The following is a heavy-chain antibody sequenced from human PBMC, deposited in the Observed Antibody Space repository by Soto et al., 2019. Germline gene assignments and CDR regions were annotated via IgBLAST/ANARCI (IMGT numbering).Heavy chain of an antibody. CDR1: GYTFTGYY. D-gene: IGHD5-12*01. Sequence: GASVKVSCKASGYTFTGYYMHWVRQAPGQGLEWMGWINPNSGGTNYAQKFQGRVTMTRDTSISTAYMELSRLRSDDTAVYYCARDGTRIRGYSGYDEPQKPSDYYYYYGMDVWGQGTTVTVS. CDR2: INPNSGGT. J-gene: IGHJ6*02. V-gene: IGHV1-2*02. CDR3: ARDGTRIRGYSGYDEPQKPSDYYYYYGMDV.